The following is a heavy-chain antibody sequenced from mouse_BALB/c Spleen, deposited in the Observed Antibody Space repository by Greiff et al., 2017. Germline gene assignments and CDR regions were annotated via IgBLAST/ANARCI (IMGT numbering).Heavy chain of an antibody. CDR3: TREDGYRAWFAY. V-gene: IGHV1S127*01. CDR1: GYTFTSYW. Sequence: QVQLQQPGAELVKPGASVKMSCKASGYTFTSYWMHWVKQRPGQGLEWIGVIDPSDSYTSYNQKFKGKATLTVDTSSSTAYMQLSSLTSEDSAVYYCTREDGYRAWFAYWGQGTLVTVSA. D-gene: IGHD2-3*01. J-gene: IGHJ3*01. CDR2: IDPSDSYT.